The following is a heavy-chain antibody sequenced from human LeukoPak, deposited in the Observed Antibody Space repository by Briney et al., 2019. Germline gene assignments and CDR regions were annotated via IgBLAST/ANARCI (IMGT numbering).Heavy chain of an antibody. CDR1: GGSFSGYY. CDR2: INNSGST. CDR3: ARGFEWLRLPD. Sequence: PSETLSLTCAASGGSFSGYYWSWIRQPPGKGLEWIGEINNSGSTNYNPSPKSRVSVSVNTTKNRFSLKLSSVTAADTAVYYCARGFEWLRLPDWGQGTLVTVSS. J-gene: IGHJ4*02. V-gene: IGHV4-34*01. D-gene: IGHD5-12*01.